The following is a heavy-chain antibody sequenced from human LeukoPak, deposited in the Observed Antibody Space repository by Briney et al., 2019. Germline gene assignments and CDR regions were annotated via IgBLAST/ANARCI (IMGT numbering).Heavy chain of an antibody. CDR3: ARGKGDRAYCSGGSCPYYYYYYMDV. J-gene: IGHJ6*03. D-gene: IGHD2-15*01. CDR1: GYTFTSYD. V-gene: IGHV1-8*01. Sequence: GASVKVSCKASGYTFTSYDINWVRQATGQGLEWMGWINPNSGNTGYAQKFQGRVTMTRNTSISTAYMELSSMRSEDTAVYYCARGKGDRAYCSGGSCPYYYYYYMDVWGKGTTVTVSS. CDR2: INPNSGNT.